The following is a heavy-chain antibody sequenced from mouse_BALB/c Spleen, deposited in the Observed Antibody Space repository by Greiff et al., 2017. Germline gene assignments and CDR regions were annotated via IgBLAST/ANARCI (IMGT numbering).Heavy chain of an antibody. CDR1: GFNIKDYY. J-gene: IGHJ4*01. Sequence: VQLQQSGAELVRSGASVKLSCTASGFNIKDYYMHWVKQRPEQGLAWIGWIDPENGDTEYAPKFQGKAPMTADTSSNTAYLQLSSLTSEDTAVYCGDVEGNYGYAMDDGGQGTSGTVSS. D-gene: IGHD2-1*01. V-gene: IGHV14-4*02. CDR2: IDPENGDT. CDR3: DVEGNYGYAMDD.